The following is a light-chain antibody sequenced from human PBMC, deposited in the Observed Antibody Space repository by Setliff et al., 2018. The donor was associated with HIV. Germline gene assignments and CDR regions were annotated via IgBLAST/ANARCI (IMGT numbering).Light chain of an antibody. CDR2: DIT. CDR3: CSYAGNYVFG. J-gene: IGLJ1*01. V-gene: IGLV2-11*01. CDR1: SSDIGGYNY. Sequence: QSVLTQPRSVSGSPGQSVTFSCTGASSDIGGYNYVSWYQQHPGKAPKLLIYDITKRPSGVPDRFSGFKSGNTASLTISGLQADDEADYYCCSYAGNYVFGFGGGTKV.